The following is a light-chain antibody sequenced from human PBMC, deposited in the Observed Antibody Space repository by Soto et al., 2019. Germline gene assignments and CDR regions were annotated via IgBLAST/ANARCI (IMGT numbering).Light chain of an antibody. Sequence: MTQSPSTLSASVGDRVTITCRASQSISSWLAWYQQKPGQAPRLLIYDASTRATDIPDRFSGSGSGTEFTLTISSLKSEDFAVYYCQQYHDWPPWTFGQGTKVDIK. V-gene: IGKV3-15*01. CDR3: QQYHDWPPWT. CDR1: QSISSW. CDR2: DAS. J-gene: IGKJ1*01.